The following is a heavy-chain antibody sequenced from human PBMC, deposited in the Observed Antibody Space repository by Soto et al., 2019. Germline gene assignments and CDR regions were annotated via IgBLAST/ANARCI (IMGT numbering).Heavy chain of an antibody. D-gene: IGHD4-17*01. CDR3: ARGPLHDYGDFYFDY. V-gene: IGHV1-2*02. Sequence: ASVKVSCKASGYTFTGYYMHWVRQVPGQGLEWMGWINPNSGGTNYAQKFQGRVTMTRDTSISTAYMELSRLRSDDTAVYYCARGPLHDYGDFYFDYWGQGTLVTVSS. J-gene: IGHJ4*02. CDR2: INPNSGGT. CDR1: GYTFTGYY.